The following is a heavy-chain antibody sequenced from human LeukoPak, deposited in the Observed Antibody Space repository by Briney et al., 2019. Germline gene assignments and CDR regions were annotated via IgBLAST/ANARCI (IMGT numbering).Heavy chain of an antibody. D-gene: IGHD3-22*01. J-gene: IGHJ6*02. Sequence: PGGSLRLSCEVSGISFNNAWMNWVRQAPGQGLEWLGRIRSNSDGGTTDYAALVDGRFTLSRDESKNVFYLHLTSLRTEDTAVYFCASGGEYYNDYRNHYNYYYGMDVWGQGTTVIVSS. CDR2: IRSNSDGGTT. V-gene: IGHV3-15*01. CDR1: GISFNNAW. CDR3: ASGGEYYNDYRNHYNYYYGMDV.